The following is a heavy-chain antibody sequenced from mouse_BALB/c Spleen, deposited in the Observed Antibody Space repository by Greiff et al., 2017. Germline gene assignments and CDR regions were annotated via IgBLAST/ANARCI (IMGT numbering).Heavy chain of an antibody. CDR2: ISDGGSYT. CDR3: ARDRTGYYFDY. V-gene: IGHV5-4*02. J-gene: IGHJ2*01. CDR1: GFTFSDYY. D-gene: IGHD4-1*01. Sequence: DVQLVESGGGLVKPGGSLKLSCAASGFTFSDYYMYWVRQTPEKRLEWVATISDGGSYTYYPDSVKGRFTISRDNAKNNLYLQMSSLKSEDTAMYYCARDRTGYYFDYWGQGTTLTVSS.